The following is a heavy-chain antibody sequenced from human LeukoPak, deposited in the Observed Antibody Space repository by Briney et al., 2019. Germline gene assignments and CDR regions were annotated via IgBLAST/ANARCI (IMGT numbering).Heavy chain of an antibody. J-gene: IGHJ3*01. CDR3: SKGYSGLLIYALDV. CDR1: GFSFSDHY. CDR2: TRNKVNSDTT. D-gene: IGHD1-26*01. V-gene: IGHV3-72*01. Sequence: GGSLRLSCAGSGFSFSDHYIDWVRQAPGKGPEWIGRTRNKVNSDTTEYAASVKGRFSISRDDSKNSLFPQMNSLRPEDTAVYYCSKGYSGLLIYALDVWGQGTRVTVSS.